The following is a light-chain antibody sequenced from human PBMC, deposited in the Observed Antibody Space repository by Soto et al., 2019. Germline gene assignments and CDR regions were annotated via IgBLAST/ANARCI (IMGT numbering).Light chain of an antibody. CDR3: CSSGGSPTYV. CDR2: EVN. CDR1: SSNVGSYKL. Sequence: QSALTQPDSVSGSPGPSITISCTGTSSNVGSYKLVSWYQQHPGKAPKLMIFEVNKRPSGVSNRFSGSKSGNTASLTISGLKVEDEADYYCCSSGGSPTYVFGTGTKVTVL. J-gene: IGLJ1*01. V-gene: IGLV2-23*02.